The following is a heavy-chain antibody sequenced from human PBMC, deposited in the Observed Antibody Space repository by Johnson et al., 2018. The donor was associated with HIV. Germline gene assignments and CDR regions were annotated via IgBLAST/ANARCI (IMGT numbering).Heavy chain of an antibody. D-gene: IGHD3-9*01. V-gene: IGHV3-74*03. CDR1: GFIFRNYW. CDR3: AREKGYFDWQVPDAFDI. J-gene: IGHJ3*02. Sequence: EVQVVESGGGLVPPGGSLRLSCAASGFIFRNYWMYWVRQAPGKGLVWVARIYSDGSDTAYADSVKGRFTISRDNAKKTLYLQMNSLRAEDTAVYYCAREKGYFDWQVPDAFDIWGQGTMVTVSS. CDR2: IYSDGSDT.